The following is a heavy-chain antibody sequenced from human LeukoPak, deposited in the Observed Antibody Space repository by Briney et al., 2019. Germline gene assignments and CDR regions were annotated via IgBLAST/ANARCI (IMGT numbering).Heavy chain of an antibody. CDR3: AKKVPGIAAAGDWYFDL. J-gene: IGHJ2*01. V-gene: IGHV3-23*01. D-gene: IGHD6-13*01. Sequence: GGSLRLSCAASGFTFRSYAMSWVRQAPGKGLGCVSAISGSGGSTYYADSVKGRFTISRDNSNNTLYLQMNSLRAEDTAVYYCAKKVPGIAAAGDWYFDLWGRGTLVTVSS. CDR1: GFTFRSYA. CDR2: ISGSGGST.